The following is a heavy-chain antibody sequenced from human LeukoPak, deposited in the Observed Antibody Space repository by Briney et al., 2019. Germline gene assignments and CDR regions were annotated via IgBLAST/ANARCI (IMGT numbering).Heavy chain of an antibody. D-gene: IGHD5-12*01. V-gene: IGHV4-34*01. CDR3: ARGLRKVATIRGYYFDY. CDR1: GGSFSGYY. J-gene: IGHJ4*02. CDR2: INHSGST. Sequence: PSETLSLTCAVYGGSFSGYYWSWIRQPPGKGLEWIGEINHSGSTNYNPSLKSRVTISVDTSKNQFSLKLSSVTAADTAVYYCARGLRKVATIRGYYFDYWGQGTLVTVSS.